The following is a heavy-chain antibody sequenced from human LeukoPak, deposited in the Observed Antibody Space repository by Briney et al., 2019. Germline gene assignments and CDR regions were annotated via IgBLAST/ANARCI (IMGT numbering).Heavy chain of an antibody. CDR2: NYNSGTA. CDR3: ARHVPTPYYGTSGPFAC. J-gene: IGHJ4*02. Sequence: PSETLDLTCTDSIGFVSGYIWSWIQQPPGQRLERIGCNYNSGTADYNLSLRSRVTLSVDAYKYQFSLALTSESVADTAVYFCARHVPTPYYGTSGPFACWGQGPLVTVSS. CDR1: IGFVSGYI. V-gene: IGHV4-59*08. D-gene: IGHD3-22*01.